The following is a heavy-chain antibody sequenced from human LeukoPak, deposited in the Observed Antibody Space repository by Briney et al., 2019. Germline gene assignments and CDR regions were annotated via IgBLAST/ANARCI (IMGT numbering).Heavy chain of an antibody. CDR2: IKSKTDGGTT. CDR1: GFTFSNAW. V-gene: IGHV3-15*01. D-gene: IGHD3-3*01. Sequence: PGGSLRLSCAASGFTFSNAWMSWVRQAPGKGLEWVGRIKSKTDGGTTDYAAPVKGRFTISRDDSKNTLYLQMNSLKAEDTAVYYCTTAGDFWSGYYTRFDYWGQGTLVTVSS. CDR3: TTAGDFWSGYYTRFDY. J-gene: IGHJ4*02.